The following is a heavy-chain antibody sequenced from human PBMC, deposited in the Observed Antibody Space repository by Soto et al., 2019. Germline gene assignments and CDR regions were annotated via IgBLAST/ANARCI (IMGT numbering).Heavy chain of an antibody. CDR3: AREVQHWWEYATGGYDY. V-gene: IGHV1-18*04. CDR2: IGPYKGGT. CDR1: GYSFVSHG. Sequence: GASVKVSCKASGYSFVSHGISWVRQAPGQGLEWMAWIGPYKGGTIYAQKFQGRVTVTADTSTSSAYMELRNLGPDDTAVYYCAREVQHWWEYATGGYDYWGQGTLVTVYS. D-gene: IGHD2-8*02. J-gene: IGHJ4*02.